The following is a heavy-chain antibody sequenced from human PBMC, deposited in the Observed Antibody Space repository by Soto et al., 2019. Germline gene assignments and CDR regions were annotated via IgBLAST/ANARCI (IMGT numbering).Heavy chain of an antibody. Sequence: GGSLRLSCAASIFTLSDYYMGWIRQAPGKGLEWLSYLSYNGYPIYYADSVKGRFTISRDNSKNTLYLQMNSLRAEDTAVYYCGREGGGERGGFTFDSGGQGALVPVS. CDR3: GREGGGERGGFTFDS. CDR2: LSYNGYPI. J-gene: IGHJ4*02. V-gene: IGHV3-11*04. CDR1: IFTLSDYY. D-gene: IGHD3-16*01.